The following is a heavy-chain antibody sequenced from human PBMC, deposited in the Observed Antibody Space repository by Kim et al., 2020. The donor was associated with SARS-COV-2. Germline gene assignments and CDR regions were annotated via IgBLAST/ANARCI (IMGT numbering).Heavy chain of an antibody. V-gene: IGHV3-53*01. CDR3: ARVRLRGYDFWSGYPDYFDY. D-gene: IGHD3-3*01. Sequence: FTISRDNSKNTLYLQMNSLRAEDTAVYYCARVRLRGYDFWSGYPDYFDYWGQGTLVTVSS. J-gene: IGHJ4*02.